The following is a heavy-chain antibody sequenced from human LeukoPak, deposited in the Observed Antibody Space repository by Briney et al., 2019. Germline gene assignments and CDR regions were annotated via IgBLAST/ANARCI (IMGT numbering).Heavy chain of an antibody. CDR3: AKGEGYQLLKSYFDY. D-gene: IGHD2-2*01. J-gene: IGHJ4*02. CDR2: ISGSGGST. CDR1: GFTFSSYA. Sequence: PGGSLRLSCAAPGFTFSSYAMSWVRQAPGKGLEWVSAISGSGGSTYYADSVKGRFTISRDNSKNTLYLQMNSLRAEDTAVYYCAKGEGYQLLKSYFDYWGQGTLVTVSS. V-gene: IGHV3-23*01.